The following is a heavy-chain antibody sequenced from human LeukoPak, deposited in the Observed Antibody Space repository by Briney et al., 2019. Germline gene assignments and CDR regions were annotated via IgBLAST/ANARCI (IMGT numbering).Heavy chain of an antibody. J-gene: IGHJ4*02. CDR3: AKPAPSSITTRPDSDY. D-gene: IGHD6-6*01. Sequence: GGSLRLSCAASGFSFSNYAMTWVRQAPGKGLEWVSTITTSGTATYYAASVKGRFTTSRDNSDNTLYLQMSSLRAEDTATYYCAKPAPSSITTRPDSDYWGQGTLVIVSS. CDR1: GFSFSNYA. CDR2: ITTSGTAT. V-gene: IGHV3-23*01.